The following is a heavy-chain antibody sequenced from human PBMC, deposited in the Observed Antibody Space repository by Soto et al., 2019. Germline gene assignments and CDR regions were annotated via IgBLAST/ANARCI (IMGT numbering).Heavy chain of an antibody. CDR3: ARRRTVTNYWYFDL. V-gene: IGHV4-59*01. Sequence: QVQLQESGPGLVKPSETLSLTCTVSGGSINAYYWSWIRQPPGKGLEWIGYIYYSGGTNYNPSLKSRVTISVDTSQNQFSLKLSSISAADTAVYYCARRRTVTNYWYFDLWGRGTLVTVSS. CDR2: IYYSGGT. CDR1: GGSINAYY. D-gene: IGHD4-17*01. J-gene: IGHJ2*01.